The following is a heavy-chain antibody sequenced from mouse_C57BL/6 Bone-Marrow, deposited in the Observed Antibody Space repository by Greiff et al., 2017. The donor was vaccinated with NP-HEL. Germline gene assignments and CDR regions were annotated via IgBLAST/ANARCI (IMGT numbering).Heavy chain of an antibody. V-gene: IGHV1-80*01. D-gene: IGHD2-5*01. CDR2: IYPGDGDT. J-gene: IGHJ3*01. Sequence: LVESGASVKISCKASGYAFSSYCMHWVKQRPGTGLEWIGQIYPGDGDTNYNGKFKGKATLTADKSSSTAYMQLSSLTSEDSAVYFCARDSNYSWFAYWGQGTLVTVSA. CDR1: GYAFSSYC. CDR3: ARDSNYSWFAY.